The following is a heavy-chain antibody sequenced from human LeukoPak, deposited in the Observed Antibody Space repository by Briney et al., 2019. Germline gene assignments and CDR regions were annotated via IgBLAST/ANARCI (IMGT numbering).Heavy chain of an antibody. CDR1: GFTFSDYY. D-gene: IGHD5-12*01. Sequence: GGSLRLSCAASGFTFSDYYMSWIRQAPGKGLEWVSAISGSGDATKYADSVKGRFTISRDNAKNSLYLQMNSLRTEDTALYYCAKDAYVDIVAIFDYWGQGTLVTVSS. V-gene: IGHV3-11*05. J-gene: IGHJ4*02. CDR2: ISGSGDAT. CDR3: AKDAYVDIVAIFDY.